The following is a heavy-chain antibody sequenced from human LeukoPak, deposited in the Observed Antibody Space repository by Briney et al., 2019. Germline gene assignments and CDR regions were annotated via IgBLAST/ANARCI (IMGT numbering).Heavy chain of an antibody. J-gene: IGHJ5*02. Sequence: GGSLRLSCAASGFTFSNAWMSWVRQAPGKGLEWVSVIYSGGSTYYADSVKGRFTISRDNSKNTLYRQMNSLRAEDTAVYYCARDPPLHYYGSGSHTNWFDPWGQGTLVTVSS. V-gene: IGHV3-66*01. CDR3: ARDPPLHYYGSGSHTNWFDP. CDR1: GFTFSNAW. CDR2: IYSGGST. D-gene: IGHD3-10*01.